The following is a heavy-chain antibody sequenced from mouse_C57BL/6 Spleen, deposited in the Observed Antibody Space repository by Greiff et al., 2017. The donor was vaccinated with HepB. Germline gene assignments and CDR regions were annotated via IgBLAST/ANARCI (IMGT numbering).Heavy chain of an antibody. CDR2: INPYNGDT. V-gene: IGHV1-20*01. D-gene: IGHD2-4*01. J-gene: IGHJ1*03. Sequence: VQLQQSGPELVKPGDSVKISCKASGYSFTGYFMNWVMQSHGKSLEWIGRINPYNGDTFYNQKFKGKATLTVDKSSSTAHMELRSLTSEDSAVYYCARGGLRRGYWYFDVWGTGTTVTVSS. CDR1: GYSFTGYF. CDR3: ARGGLRRGYWYFDV.